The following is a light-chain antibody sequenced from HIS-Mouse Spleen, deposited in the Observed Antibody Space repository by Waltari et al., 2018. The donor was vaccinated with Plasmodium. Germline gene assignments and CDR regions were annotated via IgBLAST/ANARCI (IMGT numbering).Light chain of an antibody. CDR1: SSDVGGYNY. J-gene: IGLJ2*01. Sequence: QSALTQPPSASGSPGQSVTIPCTGTSSDVGGYNYVSWYQQPPGKAPKLMIYEGSKRPSGVPDRFSGSKSGNTASLTVSGLQAEDEADYYCSSYAGSNNLVFGGGTKLTVL. V-gene: IGLV2-8*01. CDR2: EGS. CDR3: SSYAGSNNLV.